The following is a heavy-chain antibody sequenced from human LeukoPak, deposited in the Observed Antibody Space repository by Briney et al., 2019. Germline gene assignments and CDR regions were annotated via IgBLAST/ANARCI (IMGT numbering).Heavy chain of an antibody. CDR3: ARGTGSLGSVVDY. D-gene: IGHD3-10*01. CDR1: GGSISSSSYY. J-gene: IGHJ4*02. V-gene: IGHV4-39*01. CDR2: VYYRGST. Sequence: SGTLSLTCTVSGGSISSSSYYWGWIRQPPGKGLEWIGSVYYRGSTYYNPSLKSRVTISVDTSKNQFSLKLSSVTAADTALYYCARGTGSLGSVVDYWGQGTLVTVSS.